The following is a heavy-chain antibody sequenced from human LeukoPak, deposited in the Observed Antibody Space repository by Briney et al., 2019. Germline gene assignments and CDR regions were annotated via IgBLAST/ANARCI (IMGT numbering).Heavy chain of an antibody. CDR1: GYTFTSYG. J-gene: IGHJ5*02. V-gene: IGHV1-18*01. Sequence: GASVKVSCKASGYTFTSYGISWVRQAPGQGLEWMGWISAYNGNTNYAQKLQGRVTMTTDTSTSTAYMELRSLRSDDTAVYYCARLLGKSYFDTTGRKWFDPWGQGTLVIVSS. CDR3: ARLLGKSYFDTTGRKWFDP. CDR2: ISAYNGNT. D-gene: IGHD3-22*01.